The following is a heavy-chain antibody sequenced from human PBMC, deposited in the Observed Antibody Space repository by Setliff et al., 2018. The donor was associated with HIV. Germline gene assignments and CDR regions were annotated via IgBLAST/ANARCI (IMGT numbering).Heavy chain of an antibody. CDR2: IYSGGST. CDR3: ARQGHYYDSSGYPRYYFDF. J-gene: IGHJ4*02. Sequence: GGSLRLSCAASGFTVRSNYMSWVRQAPGKGLEWVSVIYSGGSTYYADSVKGRFTISRANSKNTLYLQMNSLRAEDTAVYYCARQGHYYDSSGYPRYYFDFWGQGTLVTVSS. D-gene: IGHD3-22*01. CDR1: GFTVRSNY. V-gene: IGHV3-66*04.